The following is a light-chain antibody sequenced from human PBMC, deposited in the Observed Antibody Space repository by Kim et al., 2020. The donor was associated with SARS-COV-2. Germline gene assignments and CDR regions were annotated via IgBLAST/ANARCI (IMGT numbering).Light chain of an antibody. CDR1: QSISSY. V-gene: IGKV1-39*01. Sequence: SASVGDRVTLTCRASQSISSYLNWYQQKPGKAPKLLIYAASSLQSGVPSRFSGSGSGTDFTLTISSLQPEDFATYYCQQSYNTPYTFGQGTKLEI. CDR2: AAS. J-gene: IGKJ2*01. CDR3: QQSYNTPYT.